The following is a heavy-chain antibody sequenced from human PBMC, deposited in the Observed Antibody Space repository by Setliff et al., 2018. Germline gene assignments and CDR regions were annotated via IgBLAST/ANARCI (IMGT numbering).Heavy chain of an antibody. CDR3: ARVYGASVWGNYPVDY. D-gene: IGHD3-16*02. J-gene: IGHJ4*02. Sequence: GSLRLSCAASGFSFNGYAMNWVRQAPGRGLEWVSYISSTSSSIYYADSVKGRFTISRDNAKNSLYLQMDSLRAEDTAVYYCARVYGASVWGNYPVDYWGQGTLVTVSS. CDR1: GFSFNGYA. CDR2: ISSTSSSI. V-gene: IGHV3-48*01.